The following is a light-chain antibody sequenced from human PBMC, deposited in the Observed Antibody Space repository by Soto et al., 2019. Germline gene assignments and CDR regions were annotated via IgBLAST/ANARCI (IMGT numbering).Light chain of an antibody. CDR1: QSVSSSY. CDR2: GAS. J-gene: IGKJ1*01. Sequence: VLTQSPGTLSLSPGERATLAFRASQSVSSSYLAWYQQRPGQAPRLLIYGASSRATGIPDRFSGSGSGTDFTLTISRLEPEDFAVYYCQQYSSSWTFGQGTKVDIK. CDR3: QQYSSSWT. V-gene: IGKV3-20*01.